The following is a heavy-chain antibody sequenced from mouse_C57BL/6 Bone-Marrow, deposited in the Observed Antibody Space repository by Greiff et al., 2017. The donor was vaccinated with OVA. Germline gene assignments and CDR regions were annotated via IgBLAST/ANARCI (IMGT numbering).Heavy chain of an antibody. V-gene: IGHV3-6*01. CDR2: ISYDGSN. CDR1: GYSITSGYY. Sequence: EVKLMESGPGLVKPSQSLSLTCSVTGYSITSGYYWNWIRQFPGNKLEWMGYISYDGSNNYNPSLKNRISITRDTSKNQFFLKLNSVTTEDTATYYCAREEGITTVVEGAWFAYWGQGTLVTVSA. J-gene: IGHJ3*01. D-gene: IGHD1-1*01. CDR3: AREEGITTVVEGAWFAY.